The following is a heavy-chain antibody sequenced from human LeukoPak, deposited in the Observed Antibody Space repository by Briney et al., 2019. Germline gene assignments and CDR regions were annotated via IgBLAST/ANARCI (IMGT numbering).Heavy chain of an antibody. CDR2: ISSSSSYI. CDR1: GFTFSSYS. CDR3: ARALPSPLYSGSYADAFDI. J-gene: IGHJ3*02. D-gene: IGHD1-26*01. Sequence: GGSLRLSCAASGFTFSSYSMNWVRQAPGKGLECVSSISSSSSYIYYADSGKGRFTISRDNAKNSLYLQMNSLRAEDTAVYYCARALPSPLYSGSYADAFDIWGQGTMVTVAS. V-gene: IGHV3-21*01.